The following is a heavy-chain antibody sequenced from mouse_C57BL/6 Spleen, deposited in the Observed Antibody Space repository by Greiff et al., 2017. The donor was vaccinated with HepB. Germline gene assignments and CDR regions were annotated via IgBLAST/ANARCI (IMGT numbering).Heavy chain of an antibody. CDR2: IYPGSGST. CDR1: GYTFTSYW. J-gene: IGHJ1*03. V-gene: IGHV1-55*01. Sequence: QVQLQQPGAELVKPGASVKMSCKASGYTFTSYWITWVKQRPGQGLGWIGDIYPGSGSTNYNEKFKSKATLTVDTSSSTAYMQLSSLTSEDSAVYYCARRTTVVADDVWGTGTTVTVSS. CDR3: ARRTTVVADDV. D-gene: IGHD1-1*01.